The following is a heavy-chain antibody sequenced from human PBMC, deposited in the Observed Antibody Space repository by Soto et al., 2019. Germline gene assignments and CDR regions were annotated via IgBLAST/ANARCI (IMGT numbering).Heavy chain of an antibody. D-gene: IGHD2-15*01. Sequence: EVQLVESGGGLVKPGGSLSLSCAASGFTFSNAWMSWVRQAPGKGLEWVGRIKSKTDGGTTDYAAPVKGRFTISRDDSKNTLYLQMNSLKTEDTAVYYCTTDGIVVVVAATPGMDVWGQGTTVTVSS. CDR3: TTDGIVVVVAATPGMDV. CDR1: GFTFSNAW. V-gene: IGHV3-15*01. CDR2: IKSKTDGGTT. J-gene: IGHJ6*02.